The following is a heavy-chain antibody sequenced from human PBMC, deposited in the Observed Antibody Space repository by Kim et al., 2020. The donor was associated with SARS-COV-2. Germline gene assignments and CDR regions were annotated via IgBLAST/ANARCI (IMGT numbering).Heavy chain of an antibody. CDR2: INAGNGNT. CDR1: GYTFTGYA. Sequence: ASVKVSCKASGYTFTGYAIHWVRQAPGQRLEWMGWINAGNGNTKYSQKFQGTVTITRDTSASTAYMELSSLTSEDTAVYFCARGSPGATLRGDYWGQGTLVTVSS. J-gene: IGHJ4*02. V-gene: IGHV1-3*01. D-gene: IGHD1-26*01. CDR3: ARGSPGATLRGDY.